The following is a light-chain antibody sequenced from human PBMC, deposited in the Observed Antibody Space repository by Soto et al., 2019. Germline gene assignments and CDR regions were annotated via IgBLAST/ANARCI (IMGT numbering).Light chain of an antibody. CDR1: QTISNY. CDR3: QQSYSTPYT. J-gene: IGKJ2*01. CDR2: GTS. V-gene: IGKV1-39*01. Sequence: DIQMTQSPSSLSASVGDRVTITCRASQTISNYSNWYQEKPGKAPQLLIYGTSSLQSGVPSRFSGSGSGTDFTLTISSLQPEDFAIYYCQQSYSTPYTFGQGTKLEIK.